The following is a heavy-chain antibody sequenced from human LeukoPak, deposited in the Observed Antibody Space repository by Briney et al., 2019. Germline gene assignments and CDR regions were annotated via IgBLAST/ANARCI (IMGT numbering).Heavy chain of an antibody. CDR3: ARGRVRGAFDI. CDR2: ISSGSSYI. D-gene: IGHD3-10*01. J-gene: IGHJ3*02. V-gene: IGHV3-21*01. Sequence: GGSLRLSCAASGFTFSSYSMNWVRQAPGKGLEWVSSISSGSSYIYYADSVKGRFTISRDNAKNSLYLQMNSLRAEDTAVYYCARGRVRGAFDIWGQGTMVTVSS. CDR1: GFTFSSYS.